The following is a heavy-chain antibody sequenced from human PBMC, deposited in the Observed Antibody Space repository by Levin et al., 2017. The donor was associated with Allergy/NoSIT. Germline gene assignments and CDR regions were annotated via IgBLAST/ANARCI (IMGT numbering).Heavy chain of an antibody. CDR3: AIYGSGTYYFDH. CDR2: IYPGDSDT. V-gene: IGHV5-51*01. D-gene: IGHD3-10*01. J-gene: IGHJ4*01. Sequence: GGSLRLSCKGSGYRFSSFWIGWVRHMPGKGLEWMGIIYPGDSDTKYSPSFQGQVTISVDKSISTAYLQWSSLKASDTAIYYCAIYGSGTYYFDHWGQGTRVTVSS. CDR1: GYRFSSFW.